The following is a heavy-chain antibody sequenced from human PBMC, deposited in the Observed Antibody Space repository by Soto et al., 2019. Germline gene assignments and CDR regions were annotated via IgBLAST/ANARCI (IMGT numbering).Heavy chain of an antibody. D-gene: IGHD3-10*01. V-gene: IGHV3-33*01. CDR1: GFTFSSYG. CDR2: IWYDGSNK. J-gene: IGHJ4*02. Sequence: QVQLVESGGGVVQPGRSLRLSCAASGFTFSSYGMHWVRQAPGKGLEWVAVIWYDGSNKYYADSVKGRFTISRDNSKNTLYLQMNSLRAEDTAVYYCARERLSGGYFVYWGQGTLVTVSS. CDR3: ARERLSGGYFVY.